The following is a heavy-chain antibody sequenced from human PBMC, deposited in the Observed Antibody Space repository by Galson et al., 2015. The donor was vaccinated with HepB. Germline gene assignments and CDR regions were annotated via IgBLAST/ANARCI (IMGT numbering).Heavy chain of an antibody. J-gene: IGHJ6*02. V-gene: IGHV1-69*13. D-gene: IGHD3-3*01. Sequence: SVKVSCKASGGTFSSYAISWVRQAPGQGLEWMGGIIPIFGTANYAQKFQGRVTITADESTSTAYMELSSLRSEDTAVYYCARVGYDFRSGRNSYYYGMDVWGQGTTVTVSS. CDR1: GGTFSSYA. CDR3: ARVGYDFRSGRNSYYYGMDV. CDR2: IIPIFGTA.